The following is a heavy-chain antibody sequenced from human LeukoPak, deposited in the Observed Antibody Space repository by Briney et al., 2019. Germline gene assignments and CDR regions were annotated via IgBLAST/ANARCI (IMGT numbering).Heavy chain of an antibody. V-gene: IGHV6-1*01. Sequence: SQTLSLTCAISGDSVSSNSAAWNWIRQSPSRGLEWLGRTYYRSKWYNDYAVSVKSRITINPDTFKNQFSLQLNSVTPEDTAVYYCARDLGFGPEVLWFGELLSGMDVWGQGTTVTVSS. CDR2: TYYRSKWYN. CDR3: ARDLGFGPEVLWFGELLSGMDV. J-gene: IGHJ6*02. CDR1: GDSVSSNSAA. D-gene: IGHD3-10*01.